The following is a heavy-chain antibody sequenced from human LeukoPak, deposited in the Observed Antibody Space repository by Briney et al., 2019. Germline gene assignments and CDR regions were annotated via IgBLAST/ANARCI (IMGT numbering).Heavy chain of an antibody. D-gene: IGHD2-15*01. CDR1: GGSISSSSYY. Sequence: PSETLSLTCTVSGGSISSSSYYWGWIRQPPGKGLEWIGSIYHSGSTYYNPSLKSRVTISVDTSKNQFSLKLSSVTAADTAVYYCAREEVVAAPSPFDYWGQGTLVTVSS. CDR2: IYHSGST. J-gene: IGHJ4*02. CDR3: AREEVVAAPSPFDY. V-gene: IGHV4-39*07.